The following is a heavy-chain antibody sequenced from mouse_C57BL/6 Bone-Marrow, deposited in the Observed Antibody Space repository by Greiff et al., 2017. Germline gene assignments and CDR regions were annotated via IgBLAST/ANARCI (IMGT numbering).Heavy chain of an antibody. D-gene: IGHD3-2*02. CDR1: GYTFTDYN. Sequence: VQLQQSGPVLVKPGASVKMSCKASGYTFTDYNMNWVKQSNGKSLEWIGVINPNYGTTSYNQKFKGKATLTVDQSSSTAYMQLNRLTSEDSAVXYGARWGDSSGSYAMDYWGQGTSVTVAS. CDR3: ARWGDSSGSYAMDY. J-gene: IGHJ4*01. V-gene: IGHV1-39*01. CDR2: INPNYGTT.